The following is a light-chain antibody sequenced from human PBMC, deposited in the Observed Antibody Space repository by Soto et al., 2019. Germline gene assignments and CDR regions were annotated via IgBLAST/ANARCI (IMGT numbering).Light chain of an antibody. J-gene: IGKJ1*01. Sequence: DIQMTQPPSTLCGSVGDRVTITCRASQTISSWLAWYQQKPGKAPKLLIYNASTLKSGVPSRFSGSGSGTEFTLTISSLQPDDFATYYCQHYNSYSEAFGQGTKVELK. CDR1: QTISSW. CDR3: QHYNSYSEA. V-gene: IGKV1-5*03. CDR2: NAS.